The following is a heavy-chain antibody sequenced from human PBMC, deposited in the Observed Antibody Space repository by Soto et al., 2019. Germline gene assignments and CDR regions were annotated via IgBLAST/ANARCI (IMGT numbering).Heavy chain of an antibody. D-gene: IGHD3-10*01. Sequence: GASVRVSCKATGYTFTSYAMHWVRQAPGQRLEWMGWINAGNGNTKYSQKFQGRVTITRDTSASTAYMELSSLRSEDTAVYYCGRDVCTYYYGSGMLNWFDPWG. J-gene: IGHJ5*02. CDR1: GYTFTSYA. CDR2: INAGNGNT. V-gene: IGHV1-3*01. CDR3: GRDVCTYYYGSGMLNWFDP.